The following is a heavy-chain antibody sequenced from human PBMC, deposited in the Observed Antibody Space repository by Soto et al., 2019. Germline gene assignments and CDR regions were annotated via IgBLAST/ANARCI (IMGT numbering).Heavy chain of an antibody. V-gene: IGHV1-2*02. Sequence: ASVKVSGKASGYTFTGYYMHWVRQAPGQGLEWMGWINPNSGGTNYAQKFQGRVTMTRDTSISTAYMELSRLRSDDTAVYYCARERDSSGWQGYYYGMDVWGQGTTVTVSS. CDR1: GYTFTGYY. CDR3: ARERDSSGWQGYYYGMDV. CDR2: INPNSGGT. J-gene: IGHJ6*02. D-gene: IGHD6-19*01.